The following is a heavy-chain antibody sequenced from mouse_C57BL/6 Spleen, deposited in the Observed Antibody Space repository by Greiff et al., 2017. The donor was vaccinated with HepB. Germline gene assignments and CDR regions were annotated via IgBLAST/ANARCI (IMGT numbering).Heavy chain of an antibody. CDR3: AREADGYYVFAY. J-gene: IGHJ3*01. V-gene: IGHV1-61*01. CDR2: IYPSDSET. D-gene: IGHD2-3*01. CDR1: GYTFTSYW. Sequence: VQLQQSGAELVRPGSSVKLSCKASGYTFTSYWMDWVKQRPGQGLEWIGNIYPSDSETHYNQKFKDKATLTVDKSSSTAYMQLSSLTSEDSAVYYCAREADGYYVFAYWGQGTLVTVSA.